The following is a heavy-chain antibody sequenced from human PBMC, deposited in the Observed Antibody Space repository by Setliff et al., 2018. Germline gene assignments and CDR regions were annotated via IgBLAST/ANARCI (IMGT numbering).Heavy chain of an antibody. Sequence: GASVKVSCKTSGFTFTTVYIHWVRQAPGQGLEWMMMINPNGDRTTYAQKFQGRVTMTRDTSTSTVYMELSSLRSEDTAVYYCARSTSWFSTNYWGQGTPVTVSS. D-gene: IGHD2-2*01. CDR2: INPNGDRT. J-gene: IGHJ4*02. CDR3: ARSTSWFSTNY. CDR1: GFTFTTVY. V-gene: IGHV1-46*03.